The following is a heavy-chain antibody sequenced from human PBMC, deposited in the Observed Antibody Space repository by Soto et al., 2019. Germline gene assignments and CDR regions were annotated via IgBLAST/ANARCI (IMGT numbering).Heavy chain of an antibody. CDR1: GFTVSNTY. CDR3: ARALPVAKGGFDP. CDR2: IYTAGGT. D-gene: IGHD2-2*01. J-gene: IGHJ5*02. V-gene: IGHV3-53*02. Sequence: EVQLVETGGGLIQPGGSLRLSCAASGFTVSNTYMTWVRQPPGKGLECVSVIYTAGGTNYADSVKGRFIIASDNSKNTLYLQMNSLRAGDTAVYYCARALPVAKGGFDPWGQGTLVTVSS.